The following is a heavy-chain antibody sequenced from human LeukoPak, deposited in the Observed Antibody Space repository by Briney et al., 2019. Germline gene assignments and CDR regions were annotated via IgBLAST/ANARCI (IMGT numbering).Heavy chain of an antibody. CDR1: GGSVSSGSYY. CDR3: ARDQTGYSSGWSSSGFDY. J-gene: IGHJ4*02. CDR2: IYYSGST. Sequence: PSETLSLTCTVSGGSVSSGSYYWSWIRQPPGKGLEWIGYIYYSGSTNYNPSLKSRVTISVDTSKNQFSLKLSSVTAADTAVYYCARDQTGYSSGWSSSGFDYWGQGTLVTVSS. V-gene: IGHV4-61*01. D-gene: IGHD6-19*01.